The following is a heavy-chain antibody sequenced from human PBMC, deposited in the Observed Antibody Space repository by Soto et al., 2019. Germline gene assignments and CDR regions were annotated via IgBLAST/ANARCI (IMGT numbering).Heavy chain of an antibody. Sequence: QLQLQESGSGLVNRSQTLSLTCAVSGDSISSGGYAWTWIRQSPGKGLEWIGYIYLTGVTYYNPSLKSRVTISVDKSKSQFSLRLSSVTAADTAVYYCARGHYGGHAMDVW. CDR3: ARGHYGGHAMDV. CDR2: IYLTGVT. V-gene: IGHV4-30-2*06. CDR1: GDSISSGGYA. D-gene: IGHD4-17*01. J-gene: IGHJ6*01.